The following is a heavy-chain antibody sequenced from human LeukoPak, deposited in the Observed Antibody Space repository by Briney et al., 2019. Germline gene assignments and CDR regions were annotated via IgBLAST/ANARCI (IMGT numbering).Heavy chain of an antibody. CDR2: ISSGGSTI. V-gene: IGHV3-48*03. J-gene: IGHJ1*01. Sequence: GGSLRLSCAASGFTFSSHEMNWVRQPPGKGLEWVSYISSGGSTIYYADSVKGRFTVSRDNAKNSLYLQMNSLRAEDTAVYYCASDSYSPEYFQHWGQGTLVTVSS. CDR1: GFTFSSHE. CDR3: ASDSYSPEYFQH. D-gene: IGHD2-15*01.